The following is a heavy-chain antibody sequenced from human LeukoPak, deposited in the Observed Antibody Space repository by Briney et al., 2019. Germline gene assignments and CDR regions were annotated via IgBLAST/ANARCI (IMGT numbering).Heavy chain of an antibody. V-gene: IGHV3-48*01. Sequence: GGSLRLSCAASGFTFSSYSMNWVRQAPGKGLEWVSYISSSSSTIYYADSVKGRFTISRDNAKNSLYLQMNSLRAEDTAVYYCARGSSSSGSPHPVRGSMWSTEDYWGQGTLVTVSS. CDR2: ISSSSSTI. J-gene: IGHJ4*02. CDR1: GFTFSSYS. CDR3: ARGSSSSGSPHPVRGSMWSTEDY. D-gene: IGHD3-10*01.